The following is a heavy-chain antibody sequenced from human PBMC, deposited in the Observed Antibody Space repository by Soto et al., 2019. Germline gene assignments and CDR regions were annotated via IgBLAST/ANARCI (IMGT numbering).Heavy chain of an antibody. CDR3: ARDTPDVYDYIWGSYPTDNDAFDI. J-gene: IGHJ3*02. D-gene: IGHD3-16*02. CDR2: IWYDGSNK. V-gene: IGHV3-33*01. Sequence: PGGSLRLSCAASGFTFSSYGMHWVRQAPGKGLEWVAVIWYDGSNKYYADSVKGRFTISRDNSKNTLYLQMNSLRAEDTAVYYCARDTPDVYDYIWGSYPTDNDAFDIWGQGTMVTVSS. CDR1: GFTFSSYG.